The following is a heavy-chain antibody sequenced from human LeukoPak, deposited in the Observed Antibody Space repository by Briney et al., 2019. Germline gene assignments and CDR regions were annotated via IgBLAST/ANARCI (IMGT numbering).Heavy chain of an antibody. Sequence: GGSLRLSCAASGFTFRSYAMSWVRQAPGKGLEWVSAISGSGGSTYYADSVKGRFTISRDNSKNTLYLQMNSLRAEDTAVYYCAKVGNGQWLVYWGQGTLVTVSS. V-gene: IGHV3-23*01. CDR2: ISGSGGST. J-gene: IGHJ4*02. CDR1: GFTFRSYA. CDR3: AKVGNGQWLVY. D-gene: IGHD6-19*01.